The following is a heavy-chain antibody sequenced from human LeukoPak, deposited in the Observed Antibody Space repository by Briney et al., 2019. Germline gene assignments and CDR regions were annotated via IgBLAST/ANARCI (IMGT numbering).Heavy chain of an antibody. V-gene: IGHV3-23*01. CDR2: ISGSGGST. J-gene: IGHJ4*02. CDR3: AKAYGSGSYSLDY. D-gene: IGHD3-10*01. Sequence: GGSLRLSCAASGFTFSSYSMNWVRQAPGKGLEWVSAISGSGGSTYYADSVKGRFTISRDNSKNTLYLQMNSLRAEDTAVYYCAKAYGSGSYSLDYWGQGTLVTVSS. CDR1: GFTFSSYS.